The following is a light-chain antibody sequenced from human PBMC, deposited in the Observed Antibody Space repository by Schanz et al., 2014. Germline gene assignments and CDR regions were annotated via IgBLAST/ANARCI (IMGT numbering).Light chain of an antibody. J-gene: IGLJ3*02. CDR1: SSDVGGYNY. CDR3: SSYTGSTSFWV. Sequence: QSALTQPASVSGSPGQSITISCTGTSSDVGGYNYVSWYQHHPGKAPKLIIFDVTSRPSGVSNRFSGSKSGNTASLTISGLQAEDEADYYCSSYTGSTSFWVFGGGTKLTVL. V-gene: IGLV2-14*03. CDR2: DVT.